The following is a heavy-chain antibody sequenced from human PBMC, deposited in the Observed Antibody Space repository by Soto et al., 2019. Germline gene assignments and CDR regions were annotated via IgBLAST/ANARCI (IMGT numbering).Heavy chain of an antibody. J-gene: IGHJ4*02. CDR1: GDSVSSNDAV. CDR3: ARRIGNGWLDH. Sequence: QVQLQPSGPGLVKPSQTLSLTCAISGDSVSSNDAVWNWIGQSPSRGLAWLGRTYYRSIRKTEYAVSLKGRMTINPDACKNTFSLQLTPVTPEDTAVYYCARRIGNGWLDHWGQGTVVTVSA. V-gene: IGHV6-1*01. CDR2: TYYRSIRKT. D-gene: IGHD6-25*01.